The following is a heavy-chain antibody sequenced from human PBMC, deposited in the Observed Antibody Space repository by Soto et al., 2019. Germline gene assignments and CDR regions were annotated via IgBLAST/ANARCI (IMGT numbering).Heavy chain of an antibody. D-gene: IGHD6-6*01. CDR2: ISYDGSNK. Sequence: PGGSLRLSCAASGFTFSSYGMHWVRQAPGKGLEWVAVISYDGSNKYYADSVKGRFTISRDNSKNTLYLQMNSLRAEDTAVYYCAKDLIAARPYGGMDVWGQGTTVTVYS. CDR1: GFTFSSYG. CDR3: AKDLIAARPYGGMDV. V-gene: IGHV3-30*18. J-gene: IGHJ6*02.